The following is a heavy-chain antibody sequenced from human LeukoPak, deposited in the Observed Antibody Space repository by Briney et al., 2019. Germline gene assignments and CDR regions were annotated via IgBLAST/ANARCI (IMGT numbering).Heavy chain of an antibody. CDR2: INTNTGNP. D-gene: IGHD3-22*01. V-gene: IGHV7-4-1*02. CDR1: GYTFTSYA. J-gene: IGHJ4*02. Sequence: GASVKVSCKASGYTFTSYAMNWVRQAPGQGLEWMGWINTNTGNPTYAQGFTGRFVFSLDTSVSTAYLQISSLKAEDTAVYYCARGPYYYDSSGYYEGGLDWGQGTLVTVSS. CDR3: ARGPYYYDSSGYYEGGLD.